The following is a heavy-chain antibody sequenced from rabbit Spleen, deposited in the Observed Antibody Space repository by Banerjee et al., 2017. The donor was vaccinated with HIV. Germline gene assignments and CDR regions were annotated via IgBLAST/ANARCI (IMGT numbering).Heavy chain of an antibody. D-gene: IGHD4-1*01. J-gene: IGHJ4*01. CDR1: GFDFSSYY. V-gene: IGHV1S7*01. CDR3: AREVAARFSL. CDR2: IDPVFGST. Sequence: QLKESGGGLVQPGGSLKLSCKASGFDFSSYYMNWVRQAPGKGLEWIGYIDPVFGSTYYANWVNGRFTISSHNAQNTLYLQLNSLTAADTATYFCAREVAARFSLWGPGTLVTVS.